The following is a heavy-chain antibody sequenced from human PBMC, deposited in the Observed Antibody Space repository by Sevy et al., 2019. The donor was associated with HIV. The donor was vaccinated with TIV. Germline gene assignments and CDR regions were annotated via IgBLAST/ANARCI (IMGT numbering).Heavy chain of an antibody. CDR2: ISGSGGST. D-gene: IGHD3-22*01. Sequence: GGSLRLSCAASGFTFSSYAMSWVRQAPGKGLEWVSTISGSGGSTYYADSVKGRFTSSRDNFKNTLYLQMNGLRAEDTAVHYCALLGTYYYDGSGYYYQVPSDYWGQGTLVTASS. CDR3: ALLGTYYYDGSGYYYQVPSDY. V-gene: IGHV3-23*01. CDR1: GFTFSSYA. J-gene: IGHJ4*02.